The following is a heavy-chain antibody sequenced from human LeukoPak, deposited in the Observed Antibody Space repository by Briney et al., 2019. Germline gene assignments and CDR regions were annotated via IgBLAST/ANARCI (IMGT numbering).Heavy chain of an antibody. J-gene: IGHJ4*02. CDR3: ARSEYYDFWSGYYVFDY. Sequence: PGGSLRLSCAASGFTFNSYSMNWVRQAPGKGLEWVSSISSSSSYIYYADSVKGRFTISRDNAKNSLYLQMNSLRAEDTAVYYCARSEYYDFWSGYYVFDYWGQGTLVTVSS. CDR1: GFTFNSYS. D-gene: IGHD3-3*01. V-gene: IGHV3-21*01. CDR2: ISSSSSYI.